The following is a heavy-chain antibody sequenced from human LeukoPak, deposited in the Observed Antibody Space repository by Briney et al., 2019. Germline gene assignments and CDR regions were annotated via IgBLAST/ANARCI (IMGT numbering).Heavy chain of an antibody. V-gene: IGHV4-34*01. J-gene: IGHJ3*01. D-gene: IGHD6-13*01. Sequence: SETLSLTCAVYGGSFSGHYWNWIRQSPGKGLEWIGEINHSGSTSYNPSLESRVTMGVDTSKNQFSLKLTSVTAADTAVYYCARGHQQVALYALDVWGRGTPVTVSS. CDR3: ARGHQQVALYALDV. CDR1: GGSFSGHY. CDR2: INHSGST.